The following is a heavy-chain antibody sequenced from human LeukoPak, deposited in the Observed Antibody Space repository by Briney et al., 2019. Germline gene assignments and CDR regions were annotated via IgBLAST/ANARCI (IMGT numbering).Heavy chain of an antibody. CDR2: ISYDGNNK. J-gene: IGHJ5*02. D-gene: IGHD3-10*01. CDR3: AKDRVRGIIIYLEWFDP. V-gene: IGHV3-30*18. CDR1: GFTFSSYA. Sequence: GGSLRLSCAASGFTFSSYAMHWVGQAPGKGLEWVAVISYDGNNKYYADSVKGRFTISRDNSKNTLYLQMNSLRTEDTAVYYCAKDRVRGIIIYLEWFDPWGQGTLVTVSP.